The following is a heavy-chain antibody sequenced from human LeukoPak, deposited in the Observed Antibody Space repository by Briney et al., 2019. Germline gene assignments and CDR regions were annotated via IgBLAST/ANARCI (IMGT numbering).Heavy chain of an antibody. CDR1: GGSISSGDYY. J-gene: IGHJ5*02. V-gene: IGHV4-30-4*01. D-gene: IGHD3-16*01. CDR2: IYYSGST. Sequence: SETLSLTCTVSGGSISSGDYYWSWIRQPPGKGLEWIGYIYYSGSTYYNPSLKSRVTISVDTSKNQFSLKLSPVTAADTAVYYCARDSARYGGWFDPWGQGTLVTVSS. CDR3: ARDSARYGGWFDP.